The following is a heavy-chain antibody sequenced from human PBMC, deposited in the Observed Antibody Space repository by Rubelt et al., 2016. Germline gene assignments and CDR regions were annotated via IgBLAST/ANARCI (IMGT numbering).Heavy chain of an antibody. Sequence: QVQLQQWGAGLLKPSETLSLTCAVYGGSFSGYYWSWIRQPPGKGLEWIGEINHSGSTNYNPSLNSRITISVDTCKNQFSLKLSAVTAADTAVYYCARERASWLLWGRGTLVTVSS. D-gene: IGHD3-9*01. CDR3: ARERASWLL. CDR2: INHSGST. J-gene: IGHJ2*01. V-gene: IGHV4-34*01. CDR1: GGSFSGYY.